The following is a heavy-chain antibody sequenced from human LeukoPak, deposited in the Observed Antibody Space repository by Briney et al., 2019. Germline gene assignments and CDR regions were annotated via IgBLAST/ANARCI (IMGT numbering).Heavy chain of an antibody. D-gene: IGHD6-19*01. CDR1: GGSFSGYY. J-gene: IGHJ4*02. V-gene: IGHV4-34*01. CDR2: INHSGST. Sequence: SETLSLTCAVYGGSFSGYYWSWIRQPPGKGLEWIGEINHSGSTNYNPSLKSRVTISVDTSRNQFSLKLSSVTAADTAVYYCARSKHGLYSSGWYYFDYWGQGTLVTVSS. CDR3: ARSKHGLYSSGWYYFDY.